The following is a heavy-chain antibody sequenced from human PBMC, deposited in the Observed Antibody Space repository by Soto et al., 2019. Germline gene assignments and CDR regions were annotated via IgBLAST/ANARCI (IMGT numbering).Heavy chain of an antibody. V-gene: IGHV1-2*04. CDR3: ARGDSTDCSNGVCSFFYNHDMDV. D-gene: IGHD2-8*01. Sequence: DSVEVSCQSYGYSLTAYQIHCVRQAPGQVLEWLGRINPKSGGTSTAQKFQGWVTMTTDTSISTASMELTRLTSDDTAIYYCARGDSTDCSNGVCSFFYNHDMDVWGQGTTVTVS. CDR2: INPKSGGT. CDR1: GYSLTAYQ. J-gene: IGHJ6*02.